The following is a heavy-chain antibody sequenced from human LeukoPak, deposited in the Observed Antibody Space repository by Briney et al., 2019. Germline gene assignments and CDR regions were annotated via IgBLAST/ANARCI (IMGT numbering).Heavy chain of an antibody. CDR3: ARTTEGGYTYGYFYYYYMDV. D-gene: IGHD5-18*01. Sequence: SETLSLTCTVSNVSITSSAYYWAWIRQSPGKGLEWIGNIYYTTNTYYNPSLKSRVTISVDTSKEQFSLKLTSVTAADTAVYYCARTTEGGYTYGYFYYYYMDVWGKGTTVTISS. J-gene: IGHJ6*03. V-gene: IGHV4-39*07. CDR1: NVSITSSAYY. CDR2: IYYTTNT.